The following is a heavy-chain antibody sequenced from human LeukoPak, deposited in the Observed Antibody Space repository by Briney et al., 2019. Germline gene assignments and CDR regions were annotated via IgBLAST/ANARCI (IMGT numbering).Heavy chain of an antibody. CDR2: IIPIFGTA. D-gene: IGHD6-19*01. CDR3: ARCVSWGGWFPLDY. CDR1: GYTFTSYG. Sequence: GASVKVSCKASGYTFTSYGISWVRQAPGQGLEWMGGIIPIFGTANYAQKFQGRVTITADESTSTAYMELSSLRSEDTAVYYCARCVSWGGWFPLDYWGQGTLVTVSS. V-gene: IGHV1-69*13. J-gene: IGHJ4*02.